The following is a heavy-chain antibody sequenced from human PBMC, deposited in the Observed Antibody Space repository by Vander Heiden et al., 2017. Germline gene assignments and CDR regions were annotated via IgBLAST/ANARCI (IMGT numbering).Heavy chain of an antibody. Sequence: QGQLVEPGGGGVKPGRPLRAPCAASRCTFRSYGRRWVRQGTGKGLGGVAGIWYDASNKYYTASVTRRFTISRDNSRDALFLQVTSLRAEDTAVYYCARSPSGLYYYGMDFWGQGTTVTVSS. V-gene: IGHV3-33*01. CDR3: ARSPSGLYYYGMDF. CDR2: IWYDASNK. CDR1: RCTFRSYG. J-gene: IGHJ6*02.